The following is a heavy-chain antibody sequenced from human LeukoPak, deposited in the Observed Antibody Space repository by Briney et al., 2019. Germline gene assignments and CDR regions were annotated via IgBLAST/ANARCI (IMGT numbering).Heavy chain of an antibody. D-gene: IGHD3-22*01. CDR2: INPSGGST. J-gene: IGHJ4*02. Sequence: SVKVSCKASGYTFTSYDVNWVRQAPGQGLEWMGIINPSGGSTSYAQKFQGRVTMTRDTSTSTVYMELSSLRSEDTAVYYCARGVEYYDSSGYYVYYFDYWGQGTLVTVSS. CDR1: GYTFTSYD. CDR3: ARGVEYYDSSGYYVYYFDY. V-gene: IGHV1-46*01.